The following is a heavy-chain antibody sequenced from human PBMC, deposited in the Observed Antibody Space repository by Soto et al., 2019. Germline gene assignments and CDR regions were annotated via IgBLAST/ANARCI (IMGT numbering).Heavy chain of an antibody. D-gene: IGHD5-12*01. CDR3: ARGWLHFDY. CDR1: GYSISSGYY. V-gene: IGHV4-38-2*02. CDR2: IYHSGST. J-gene: IGHJ4*02. Sequence: VSGYSISSGYYWGWIRQPPGKGLEWIGSIYHSGSTYNNPSLKSRVTISVDNAKNSLYLQMNSLRAEDTAVYYCARGWLHFDYWGQGTLVTVSS.